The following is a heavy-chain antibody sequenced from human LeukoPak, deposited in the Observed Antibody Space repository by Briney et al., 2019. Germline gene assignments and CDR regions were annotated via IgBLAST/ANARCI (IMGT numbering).Heavy chain of an antibody. CDR2: IYSGGST. Sequence: PGGSLRLSCAASGFTVSSNYMSWVRQAPGKGLEWVSVIYSGGSTYYADSVKGRFTISRDNSKNTLYLQMNSLRAEDTAVYYCARDPGYDLSYGMDVWGQGTTVTVSS. CDR1: GFTVSSNY. CDR3: ARDPGYDLSYGMDV. J-gene: IGHJ6*02. V-gene: IGHV3-66*01. D-gene: IGHD3-3*01.